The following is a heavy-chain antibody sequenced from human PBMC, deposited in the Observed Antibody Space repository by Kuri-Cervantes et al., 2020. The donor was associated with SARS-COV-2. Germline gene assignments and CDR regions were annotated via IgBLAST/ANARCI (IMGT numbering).Heavy chain of an antibody. V-gene: IGHV4-39*07. CDR1: GGSISSDSFF. D-gene: IGHD4-17*01. CDR2: IYYSGAT. J-gene: IGHJ3*02. Sequence: SETLSLTCTVSGGSISSDSFFWVWIRQPPGKGLEWIGSIYYSGATYYNPSLKSRVTISVDTSKNQFSLKLSSVTAADTAVYYCARPRYGDYDGAFDIWGQGTMVTVSS. CDR3: ARPRYGDYDGAFDI.